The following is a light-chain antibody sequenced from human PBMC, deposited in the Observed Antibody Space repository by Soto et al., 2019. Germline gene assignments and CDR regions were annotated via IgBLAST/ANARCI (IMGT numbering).Light chain of an antibody. J-gene: IGLJ1*01. V-gene: IGLV2-23*01. CDR3: CSYAGSRHYV. CDR2: EGT. CDR1: SSDVGSYNL. Sequence: QSALTQPASVFGSPEQSITISCTRTSSDVGSYNLVSWYQQHPGKAPKFMIYEGTKRPSGVSNRFSGSKSGNTASLTISGLQAEDEADYYCCSYAGSRHYVFGTGTKVTVL.